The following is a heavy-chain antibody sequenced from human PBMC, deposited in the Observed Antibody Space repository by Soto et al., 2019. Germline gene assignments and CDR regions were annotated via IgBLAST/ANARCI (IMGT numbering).Heavy chain of an antibody. CDR1: GGSISSGDYY. V-gene: IGHV4-30-4*01. D-gene: IGHD5-18*01. J-gene: IGHJ6*02. Sequence: QVQLQESGPGLVKPSQTLSLTCTVSGGSISSGDYYWSWIRQPPGKGLEWIGYIYYSGSTYYNPSPQSRVTIPVDPSTTPFSLKLSSVTAADTAVYYCARASPVVTDVWGQGTTVTVSS. CDR3: ARASPVVTDV. CDR2: IYYSGST.